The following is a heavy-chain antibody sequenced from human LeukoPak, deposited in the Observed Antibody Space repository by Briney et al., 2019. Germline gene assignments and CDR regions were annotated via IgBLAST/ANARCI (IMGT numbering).Heavy chain of an antibody. CDR3: ARDPSSGYYLYFDY. D-gene: IGHD3-22*01. J-gene: IGHJ4*02. V-gene: IGHV3-30-3*01. Sequence: GGSLRLSCAASGFTFSSYAMHWVRQAPGKGLEWVAVISYDGSNKYYADSVKGRFTISRDNSMNTLYLQMNSLRSEDTAVYYCARDPSSGYYLYFDYWGQGTLLTVSS. CDR1: GFTFSSYA. CDR2: ISYDGSNK.